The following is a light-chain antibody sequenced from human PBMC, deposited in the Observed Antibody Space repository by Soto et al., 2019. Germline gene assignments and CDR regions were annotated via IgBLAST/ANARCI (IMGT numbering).Light chain of an antibody. J-gene: IGLJ2*01. CDR3: SSFAGNNNLV. V-gene: IGLV2-8*01. CDR2: EXX. Sequence: QSALTQPPSASGSPGQSVTISCTGTSSDVGGYNYVSWYQQHPGXAXXXXISEXXKRPXGXPXXXXGXXXXXXXXXXXXGXQAEDEADYYCSSFAGNNNLVFGGGTKLTVL. CDR1: SSDVGGYNY.